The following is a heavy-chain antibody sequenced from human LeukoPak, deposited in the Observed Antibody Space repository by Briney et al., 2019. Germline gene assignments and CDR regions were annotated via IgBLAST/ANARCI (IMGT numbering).Heavy chain of an antibody. CDR2: INLNSGGT. CDR3: ASWAGGNAPVASFDY. J-gene: IGHJ4*02. D-gene: IGHD2-21*01. V-gene: IGHV1-2*02. CDR1: GYTFTGYY. Sequence: ASVKVSCKPSGYTFTGYYMHWMLQAPGQGVEWLRWINLNSGGTNYAQKFQGRVTMTRDTSISTAYMELSRLRSDDTAVYYCASWAGGNAPVASFDYWGQGTLVTVSS.